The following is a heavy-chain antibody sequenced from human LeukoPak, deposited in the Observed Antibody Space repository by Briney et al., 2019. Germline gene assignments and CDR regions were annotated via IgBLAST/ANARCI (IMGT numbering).Heavy chain of an antibody. D-gene: IGHD2-2*01. CDR3: ARYCSSTSAKNFDY. CDR1: VGSISSGDYY. CDR2: IYYSGST. V-gene: IGHV4-30-4*01. J-gene: IGHJ4*02. Sequence: PSQTLSLTCTVSVGSISSGDYYWSWIRQPPGKGLEWIGYIYYSGSTYYNPSLKSRVTISVDTSKNQFSLKLSSVTAADTAVYYCARYCSSTSAKNFDYWGQGTLATVSS.